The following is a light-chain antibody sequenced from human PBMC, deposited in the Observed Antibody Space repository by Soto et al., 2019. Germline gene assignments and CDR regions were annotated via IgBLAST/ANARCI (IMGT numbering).Light chain of an antibody. CDR1: QSISSY. CDR2: AAS. CDR3: HQSYSTHRT. Sequence: DIQMTQSPSSLSASVGDRVTITCRASQSISSYLNWYQQKPGKAPKLLIYAASNLQSGIPSRFSGSGSGTDFTLTISSLQPEDFATYYCHQSYSTHRTFGQGTKVEIK. J-gene: IGKJ1*01. V-gene: IGKV1-39*01.